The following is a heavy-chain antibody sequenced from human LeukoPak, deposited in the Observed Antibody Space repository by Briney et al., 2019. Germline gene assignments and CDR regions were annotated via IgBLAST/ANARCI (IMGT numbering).Heavy chain of an antibody. CDR1: GYTLTELS. D-gene: IGHD6-13*01. CDR3: ATFFYTSWYRPLIVDY. J-gene: IGHJ4*02. CDR2: FDPEDGET. Sequence: ASVKVSCKVSGYTLTELSMHWVRQAPGKGLEWMGGFDPEDGETIYAQKFQGRVTMTEDTSNDKAYMELSSLRSEDTAVYYCATFFYTSWYRPLIVDYWGQGTLVTVSS. V-gene: IGHV1-24*01.